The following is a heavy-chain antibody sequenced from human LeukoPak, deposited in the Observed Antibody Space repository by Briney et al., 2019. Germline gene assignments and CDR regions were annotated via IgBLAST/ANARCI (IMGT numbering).Heavy chain of an antibody. CDR1: GFIFSSYG. Sequence: GGSLRLSCAASGFIFSSYGIHWVRQATGKGLEWVAFIRYDGSKKYYADSVKGRFIISRDNAKNTLYLQMNSLRAEDTGVYYCAKENSSGFLFWGQGTLVTVSS. CDR2: IRYDGSKK. D-gene: IGHD6-19*01. V-gene: IGHV3-30*02. J-gene: IGHJ4*02. CDR3: AKENSSGFLF.